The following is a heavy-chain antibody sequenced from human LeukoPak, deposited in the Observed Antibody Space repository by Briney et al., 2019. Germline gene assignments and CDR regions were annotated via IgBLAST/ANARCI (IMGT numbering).Heavy chain of an antibody. D-gene: IGHD3-3*01. Sequence: PGGSLRLSCAASGFTFSSYWMSWVRQAPGKGLEWVANIKQDGSEKYYVDSVKGRFTISRDNAKNSLYLQMNSLRAEDTAVYYCARDHYDFWSSYYSWGQGTLVTVSS. CDR2: IKQDGSEK. J-gene: IGHJ4*02. CDR3: ARDHYDFWSSYYS. CDR1: GFTFSSYW. V-gene: IGHV3-7*01.